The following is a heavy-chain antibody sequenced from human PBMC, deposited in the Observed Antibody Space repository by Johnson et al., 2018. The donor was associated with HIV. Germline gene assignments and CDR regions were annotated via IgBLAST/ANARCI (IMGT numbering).Heavy chain of an antibody. V-gene: IGHV3-7*01. CDR2: IKQDGSEK. CDR3: ASSGSGWYYDAFDI. D-gene: IGHD6-19*01. J-gene: IGHJ3*02. CDR1: GFTFSTYA. Sequence: VKLVESGGGLVQPGGSLRLSCAASGFTFSTYAMHWVRQAPGKGLEWVANIKQDGSEKYYVDSVKGRFTISRDNAKNSLYLQMNSLRAEDTAVYYCASSGSGWYYDAFDIWGKGTMVTVSS.